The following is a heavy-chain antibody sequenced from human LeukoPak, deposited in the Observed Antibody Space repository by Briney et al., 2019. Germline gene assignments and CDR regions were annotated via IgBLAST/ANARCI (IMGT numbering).Heavy chain of an antibody. D-gene: IGHD3-3*01. J-gene: IGHJ4*02. CDR1: GFTFSSYA. CDR2: ISGSGGST. V-gene: IGHV3-23*01. CDR3: ARALEEIYYFDY. Sequence: GGSLRLSCAASGFTFSSYAMSWVRQAPGKGLEWVSAISGSGGSTYYADSVKGRFTISRDNSKNTLYLQMNSLRAEDTALYYCARALEEIYYFDYWGQGTLVTVSS.